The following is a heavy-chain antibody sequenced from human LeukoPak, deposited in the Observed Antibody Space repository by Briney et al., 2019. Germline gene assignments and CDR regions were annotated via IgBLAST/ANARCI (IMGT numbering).Heavy chain of an antibody. CDR1: GFTFSSYW. CDR3: ARVYSSSSGGYYYYYYMDV. CDR2: IKQDGSEK. Sequence: GGSLRLSCAASGFTFSSYWMSWVRQAPGKGLEWVANIKQDGSEKYYVDSVKGRFTISRDNAKNSLYLQMNSLRAEDTAVYYCARVYSSSSGGYYYYYYMDVWGKGTTVTVFS. J-gene: IGHJ6*03. V-gene: IGHV3-7*01. D-gene: IGHD6-6*01.